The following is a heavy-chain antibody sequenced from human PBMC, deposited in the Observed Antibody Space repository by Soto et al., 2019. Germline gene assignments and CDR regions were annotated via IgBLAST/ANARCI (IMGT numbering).Heavy chain of an antibody. CDR2: IYSSEDI. Sequence: QVQLQESGPGLVKPSETLSLTCSVSGDSISSYYWSWIRQPAGKGLEWIGRIYSSEDINYNPSLKSRVTMSVDTSKNQFSLKLSSVTAADTDVYYCSREYTKTVDGPTPFYFDYWGQGTLVTVSS. CDR1: GDSISSYY. CDR3: SREYTKTVDGPTPFYFDY. V-gene: IGHV4-4*07. J-gene: IGHJ4*02. D-gene: IGHD6-19*01.